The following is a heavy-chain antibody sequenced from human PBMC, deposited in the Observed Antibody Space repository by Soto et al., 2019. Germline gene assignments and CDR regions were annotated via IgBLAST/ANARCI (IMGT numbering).Heavy chain of an antibody. CDR1: GGTFSSYT. CDR3: ASLRSDYYGSGSYYKGGC. D-gene: IGHD3-10*01. V-gene: IGHV1-69*02. CDR2: IIPILGIA. Sequence: GASVKVSCKASGGTFSSYTISWVRQAPGQGLEWMGRIIPILGIANYAQKFRGRVTITADKSTSTAYMELSSLRSEDTAVYYCASLRSDYYGSGSYYKGGCWGQGTLVTVSS. J-gene: IGHJ4*02.